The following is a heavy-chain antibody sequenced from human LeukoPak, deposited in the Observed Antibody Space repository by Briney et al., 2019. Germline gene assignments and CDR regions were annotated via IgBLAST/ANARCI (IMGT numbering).Heavy chain of an antibody. Sequence: ASVKVSCKASGYTFTSYDINWVRQATGQGLEWMGWMNPNSGNTGYAQKFQGRVTMTRNTSISTAYMELSSLRSEDTAVYYCARIAAAGNWFDPWGQGTLVTVSS. V-gene: IGHV1-8*01. CDR2: MNPNSGNT. CDR1: GYTFTSYD. D-gene: IGHD6-13*01. CDR3: ARIAAAGNWFDP. J-gene: IGHJ5*02.